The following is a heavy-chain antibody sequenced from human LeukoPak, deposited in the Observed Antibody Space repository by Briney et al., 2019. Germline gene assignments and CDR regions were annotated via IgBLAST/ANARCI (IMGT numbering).Heavy chain of an antibody. V-gene: IGHV4-34*01. CDR1: GGSFSGYY. J-gene: IGHJ6*03. Sequence: PSETLSLTCAVYGGSFSGYYWSWIRQPPGKGLEWIGEINHSGSTNYNPSLKSRVTISVDTSKNQFSLKLSSVTAADTAVYYCARLLYGDYATLRYYYYYMDVWGKGTTVTISS. D-gene: IGHD4-17*01. CDR3: ARLLYGDYATLRYYYYYMDV. CDR2: INHSGST.